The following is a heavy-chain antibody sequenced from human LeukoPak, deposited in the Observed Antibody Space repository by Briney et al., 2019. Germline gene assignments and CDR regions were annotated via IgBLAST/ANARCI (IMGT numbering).Heavy chain of an antibody. CDR1: GFTFSSYS. Sequence: GGSLRLSCAASGFTFSSYSMNWVRQAPGKGLEWVSSISSSSSYIYYADSVKGRFTISRDNAKNSLYLQMNSLRAEDTAVYYCAREEYCTNSVCPGDYWGQGTLVTVSS. CDR2: ISSSSSYI. CDR3: AREEYCTNSVCPGDY. D-gene: IGHD2-8*01. J-gene: IGHJ4*02. V-gene: IGHV3-21*01.